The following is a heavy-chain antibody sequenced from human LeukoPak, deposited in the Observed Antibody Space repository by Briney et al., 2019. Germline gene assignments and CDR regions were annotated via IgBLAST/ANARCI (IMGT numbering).Heavy chain of an antibody. CDR2: IKQGGREK. V-gene: IGHV3-7*01. J-gene: IGHJ3*02. D-gene: IGHD3-9*01. CDR1: GFTVSSNY. CDR3: ARGTYYDILSGYNPHAFDI. Sequence: PGGSLRLSCAASGFTVSSNYMNWVRQAPGKGVEWVANIKQGGREKNYVDSLKGRFAISTDNAKNSVYLQMNSLRAEDTAVYYCARGTYYDILSGYNPHAFDIWGQGTMVTVSS.